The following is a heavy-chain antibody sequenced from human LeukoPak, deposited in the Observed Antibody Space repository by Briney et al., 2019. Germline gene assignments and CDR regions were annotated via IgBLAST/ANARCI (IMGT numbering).Heavy chain of an antibody. J-gene: IGHJ2*01. CDR3: ARDGRRRDYCDSGSCYWYFDL. CDR2: ISSSSSYV. Sequence: GGSLRLSCAASGFSFSSYTMNWVRQAPGKGLEWVSSISSSSSYVYYADSLKGRFNISRDNAKNSLYLQMNSLRAEDTAVYYCARDGRRRDYCDSGSCYWYFDLWGRGTLVTVSS. D-gene: IGHD2-15*01. CDR1: GFSFSSYT. V-gene: IGHV3-21*01.